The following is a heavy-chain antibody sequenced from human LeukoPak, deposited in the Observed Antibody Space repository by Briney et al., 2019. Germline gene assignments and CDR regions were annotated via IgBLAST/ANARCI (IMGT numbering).Heavy chain of an antibody. CDR2: ISSSSSTT. CDR1: GFTFSSYS. J-gene: IGHJ4*02. D-gene: IGHD3-9*01. Sequence: GGSLRLSCAASGFTFSSYSMNWVRQAPGKGLEWVSYISSSSSTTYYADSVKGRFTISRDNAKNSLYLQMNSLRDEDTAVYYCARVATSRYDILTGYYTGARTLDYWGQGTLVTVSS. CDR3: ARVATSRYDILTGYYTGARTLDY. V-gene: IGHV3-48*02.